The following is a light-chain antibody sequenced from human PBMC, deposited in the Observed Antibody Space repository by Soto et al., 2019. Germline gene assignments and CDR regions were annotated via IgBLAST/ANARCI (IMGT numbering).Light chain of an antibody. CDR2: NND. CDR3: SAWDASLNAIL. V-gene: IGLV1-44*01. CDR1: SSNIGSNI. J-gene: IGLJ2*01. Sequence: QSVLSQPPSASGTPGQRVTISCSGRSSNIGSNIVNWYQQLPGTAPKLLIYNNDQRPSGVPDRFSGSKSGTSASLAISGLQSEGEADYYCSAWDASLNAILFGGGTKLTVL.